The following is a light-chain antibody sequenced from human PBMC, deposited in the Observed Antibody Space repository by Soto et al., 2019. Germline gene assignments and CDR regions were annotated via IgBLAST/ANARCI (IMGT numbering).Light chain of an antibody. CDR2: GAS. J-gene: IGKJ1*01. Sequence: EIVMTQSPATLSVSPGERATLSCRASQSVSSNLAWYQQNPGQAPRLIIYGASTRATGIPARFSGSGSGTEFTITISSLQSEDFAVYYCQQYNNWLTWTFGQGTKVEIK. V-gene: IGKV3-15*01. CDR3: QQYNNWLTWT. CDR1: QSVSSN.